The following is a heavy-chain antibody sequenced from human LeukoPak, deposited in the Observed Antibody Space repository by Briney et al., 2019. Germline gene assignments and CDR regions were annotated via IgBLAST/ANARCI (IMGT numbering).Heavy chain of an antibody. CDR3: ARDWAHAPYDSSGYLVFNY. Sequence: EPGGSLRLSCAASGFTFSDHLMDWVRQAPGKGLEWVANIKQDGSEKYYVDSVKGRFTISRDNAKNSLYLQMNSLRAEDTAVYYCARDWAHAPYDSSGYLVFNYWGQGTLVTVSS. CDR2: IKQDGSEK. J-gene: IGHJ4*02. D-gene: IGHD3-22*01. V-gene: IGHV3-7*01. CDR1: GFTFSDHL.